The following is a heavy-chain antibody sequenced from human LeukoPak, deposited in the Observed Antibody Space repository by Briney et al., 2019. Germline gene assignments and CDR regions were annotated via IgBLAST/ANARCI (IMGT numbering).Heavy chain of an antibody. CDR1: GFTVSSNY. D-gene: IGHD7-27*01. V-gene: IGHV3-66*02. Sequence: GGSLRLSCAASGFTVSSNYMSWVRQAPGKGLEWVSVIYSGGSTCYADSVKGRFTISRDNSKNTLYLQMNSLRAEDTAVYYCARVGTARPYYYYMDVWGKGTTVTVSS. CDR2: IYSGGST. J-gene: IGHJ6*03. CDR3: ARVGTARPYYYYMDV.